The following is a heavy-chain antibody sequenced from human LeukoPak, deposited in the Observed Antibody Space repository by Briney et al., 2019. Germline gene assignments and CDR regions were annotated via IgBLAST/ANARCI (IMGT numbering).Heavy chain of an antibody. Sequence: GGSLRLSCAASGFTFSRYAMSWVRQAPGKGLEWVSGISGSGSSTYYADSVKGRFTISRDNAKNSLYLQMNSLRAEDTAVYYCARVPGDTAMATGYWGQGTLVTVSS. J-gene: IGHJ4*02. CDR3: ARVPGDTAMATGY. D-gene: IGHD5-18*01. CDR1: GFTFSRYA. CDR2: ISGSGSST. V-gene: IGHV3-23*01.